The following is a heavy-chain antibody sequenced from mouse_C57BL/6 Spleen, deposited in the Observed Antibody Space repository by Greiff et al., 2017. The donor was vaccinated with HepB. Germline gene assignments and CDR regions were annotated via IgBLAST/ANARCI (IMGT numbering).Heavy chain of an antibody. D-gene: IGHD1-1*01. J-gene: IGHJ3*01. CDR1: GFTFSSYA. Sequence: EVKLEESGEGLVKPGGSLKLSCAASGFTFSSYAMSWVRQTPEKRLEWVAYISSGGDYIYYADTVKGRFTISRDNARNTLYLQMSSLKSEDTAMYYCTRDRYYGSSYQFAYWGQGTLVTVSA. CDR3: TRDRYYGSSYQFAY. CDR2: ISSGGDYI. V-gene: IGHV5-9-1*02.